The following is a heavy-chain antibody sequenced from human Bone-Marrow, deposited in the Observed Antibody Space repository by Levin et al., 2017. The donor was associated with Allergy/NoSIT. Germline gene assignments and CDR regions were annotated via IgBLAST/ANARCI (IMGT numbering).Heavy chain of an antibody. Sequence: GGSLRLSCAASGFTFSSYGMHWVRQAPGKGLEWVAVIWYDGSNKYYADSVKGRFTISRDNSKNTLYLQMNSLRAEATAVYYCARGMGRSGAFDYWGQGTLVTVSS. D-gene: IGHD3-3*01. CDR1: GFTFSSYG. CDR2: IWYDGSNK. J-gene: IGHJ4*02. V-gene: IGHV3-33*01. CDR3: ARGMGRSGAFDY.